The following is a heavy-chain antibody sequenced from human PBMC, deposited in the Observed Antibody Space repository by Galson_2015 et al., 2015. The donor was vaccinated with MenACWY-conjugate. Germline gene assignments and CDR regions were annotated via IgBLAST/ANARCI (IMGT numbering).Heavy chain of an antibody. CDR1: GFSFSNYW. CDR2: INSDGTTT. Sequence: SLRLSCAASGFSFSNYWMHWVRHAPGKGLVWVSRINSDGTTTNYADSVKGRFTISRDNAKNTLYLQMNSLRAEDTAVYYCARRTLSGVYYYFDSWGQGTLVTVSS. CDR3: ARRTLSGVYYYFDS. J-gene: IGHJ4*02. D-gene: IGHD5/OR15-5a*01. V-gene: IGHV3-74*01.